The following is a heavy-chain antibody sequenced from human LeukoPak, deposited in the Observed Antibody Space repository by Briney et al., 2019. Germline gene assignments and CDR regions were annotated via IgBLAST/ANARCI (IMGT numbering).Heavy chain of an antibody. CDR1: GGSIRSGDYY. V-gene: IGHV4-30-4*01. D-gene: IGHD3-10*01. Sequence: SETLSLTCTVSGGSIRSGDYYWSWIRQPPGKGLEWIGYIYYSGSTYYNPSLKSRVTISVDTSKNQSSLKLSSVTAADTAVYYCARGRQVIDAFDIWGQGTMVTVSS. CDR3: ARGRQVIDAFDI. J-gene: IGHJ3*02. CDR2: IYYSGST.